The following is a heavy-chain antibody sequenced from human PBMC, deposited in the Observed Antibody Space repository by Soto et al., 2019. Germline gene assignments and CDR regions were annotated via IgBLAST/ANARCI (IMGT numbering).Heavy chain of an antibody. CDR1: GFTFSSYW. CDR2: INSDGSST. J-gene: IGHJ6*02. V-gene: IGHV3-74*01. CDR3: ARIHYDFWTYCMDV. D-gene: IGHD3-3*01. Sequence: GGSLRLSCAASGFTFSSYWMHWVRQAPGKGLVWVSRINSDGSSTSYADSVKGRFTISRDNAKNTLYLQMNSLRAEDTAVYYCARIHYDFWTYCMDVWGQGTTVTVSS.